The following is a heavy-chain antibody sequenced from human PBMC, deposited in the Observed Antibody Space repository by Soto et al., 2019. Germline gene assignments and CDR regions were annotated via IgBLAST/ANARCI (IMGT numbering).Heavy chain of an antibody. CDR1: GGSISSGGYY. Sequence: SETLSLTCTVSGGSISSGGYYWSWIRQHPGKGLEWIGYIYYSGSTYYNPSLKSRVTISVDTSKNQFSLKLSSVTAADTAVYYWAREPGDIVATIKGGGAYFDYWGQGTLVTVSS. D-gene: IGHD5-12*01. V-gene: IGHV4-31*03. CDR3: AREPGDIVATIKGGGAYFDY. J-gene: IGHJ4*02. CDR2: IYYSGST.